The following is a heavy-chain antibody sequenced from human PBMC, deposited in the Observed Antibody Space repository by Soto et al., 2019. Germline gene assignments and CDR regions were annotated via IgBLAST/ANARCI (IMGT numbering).Heavy chain of an antibody. Sequence: QVQLVQSGAEVKKPGASVKVSCKASGYTLSSFGISWVRQAPGQGLEWMGWVSTYNGDRKYAQTFQGRVTMTTDTSTSTAYMELRSLTSDDTAVYYCAREYCPGISCYGPDYRGQGTLVTVSS. CDR1: GYTLSSFG. CDR2: VSTYNGDR. CDR3: AREYCPGISCYGPDY. V-gene: IGHV1-18*01. D-gene: IGHD2-2*01. J-gene: IGHJ4*02.